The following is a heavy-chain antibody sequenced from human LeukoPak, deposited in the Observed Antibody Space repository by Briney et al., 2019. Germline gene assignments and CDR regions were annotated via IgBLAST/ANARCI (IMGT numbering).Heavy chain of an antibody. J-gene: IGHJ4*02. CDR1: GFTFSSYA. CDR3: AKARRDDFWSGYEAPFDY. D-gene: IGHD3-3*01. V-gene: IGHV3-30-3*01. Sequence: GRSLRLSCAASGFTFSSYAMHWVRQAPGKGLEWVAVISYDGSNKYYADSVKGRFTISRDNSKNTLYLQMNSLRAEDTAVYYCAKARRDDFWSGYEAPFDYWGQGTLVTVSS. CDR2: ISYDGSNK.